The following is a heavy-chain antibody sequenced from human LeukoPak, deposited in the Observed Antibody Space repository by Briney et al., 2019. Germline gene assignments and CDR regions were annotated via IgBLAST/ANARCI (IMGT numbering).Heavy chain of an antibody. CDR3: ARDYYGDDYFDY. V-gene: IGHV3-21*01. Sequence: GGSLRLSCAASGFTFSSYTMNWVRQAPGKGLEWVSSISGTGSYIFYADSVKGRFTISRDNAKNSLYLQINSLRAEDTAVYYCARDYYGDDYFDYWGQGTLVTVSS. CDR2: ISGTGSYI. CDR1: GFTFSSYT. J-gene: IGHJ4*02. D-gene: IGHD4-17*01.